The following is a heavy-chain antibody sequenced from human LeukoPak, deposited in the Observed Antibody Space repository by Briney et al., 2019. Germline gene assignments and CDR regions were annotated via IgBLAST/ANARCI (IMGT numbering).Heavy chain of an antibody. D-gene: IGHD3-22*01. V-gene: IGHV1-18*01. CDR3: ASAPVGDYYYDSSPNFDY. Sequence: ASVKVSCTASGYTFTSYGISWVRQAPGQGLDWMGWISAYNGNTKYAQKLQGRVTMTTDTSTSTAYMELRSLRSDDTAVYYCASAPVGDYYYDSSPNFDYWGQGTLVTVSS. CDR2: ISAYNGNT. J-gene: IGHJ4*02. CDR1: GYTFTSYG.